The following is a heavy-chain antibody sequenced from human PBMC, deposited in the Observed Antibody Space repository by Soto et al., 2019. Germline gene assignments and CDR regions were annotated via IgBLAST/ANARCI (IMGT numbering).Heavy chain of an antibody. CDR3: AAVSDPIFGVVDYGY. J-gene: IGHJ4*02. V-gene: IGHV1-58*02. CDR1: GFTFTSSA. D-gene: IGHD3-3*01. CDR2: IVVGSGNT. Sequence: SVKVSCKASGFTFTSSAMQWVRQARGQRLEWIGWIVVGSGNTNYAQKFQERVTITRDMSTSTAYMELSSLRSEDTAVYYCAAVSDPIFGVVDYGYWGQGTLVTVSS.